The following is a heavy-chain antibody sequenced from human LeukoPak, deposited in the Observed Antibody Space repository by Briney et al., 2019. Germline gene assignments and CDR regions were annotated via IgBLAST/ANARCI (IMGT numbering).Heavy chain of an antibody. CDR3: AKDLTPGNAWGSYRFDY. D-gene: IGHD3-16*02. V-gene: IGHV3-23*01. CDR2: ISGGSSGST. Sequence: GGSLRLSCAASGFAFSGYAMSWVRQAPGKGLEWVSTISGGSSGSTYYADSVKGRFTISRDKSRNTLYLQMNSLGAADTAVYYCAKDLTPGNAWGSYRFDYWGQGTLVTVSS. J-gene: IGHJ4*02. CDR1: GFAFSGYA.